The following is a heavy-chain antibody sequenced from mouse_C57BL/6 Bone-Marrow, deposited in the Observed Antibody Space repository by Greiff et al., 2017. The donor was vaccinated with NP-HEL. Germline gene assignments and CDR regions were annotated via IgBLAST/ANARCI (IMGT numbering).Heavy chain of an antibody. CDR2: IYPGNSDT. V-gene: IGHV1-5*01. CDR3: TRSYDGYYDYAMDY. J-gene: IGHJ4*01. D-gene: IGHD2-3*01. CDR1: GYTFTSYW. Sequence: VQLQQSGTVLARPGASVKMSCKTSGYTFTSYWMHWVKQRPGQGLEWIGAIYPGNSDTSYNPKFKGKAKLTAVTSASTAYIELSSMTNEDSAVYYCTRSYDGYYDYAMDYWGQGTSVTVSS.